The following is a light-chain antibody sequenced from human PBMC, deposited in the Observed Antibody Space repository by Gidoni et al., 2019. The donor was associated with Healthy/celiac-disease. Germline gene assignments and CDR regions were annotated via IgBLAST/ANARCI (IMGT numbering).Light chain of an antibody. CDR1: SSNSGNNY. J-gene: IGLJ1*01. V-gene: IGLV1-51*01. CDR2: DNN. Sequence: QSVLQHPPSVSAAPGQKVTISCSGSSSNSGNNYVSWYQQLPGTAPKLLIYDNNKRPSGIPDRFSGSKSGTSATLGITGLQTGDEADYYCGTWDSSLSAGGVFGTGTKVTVL. CDR3: GTWDSSLSAGGV.